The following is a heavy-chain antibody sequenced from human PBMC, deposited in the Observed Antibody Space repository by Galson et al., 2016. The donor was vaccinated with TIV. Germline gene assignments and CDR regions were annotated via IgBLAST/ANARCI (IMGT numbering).Heavy chain of an antibody. CDR3: AREGSTGRKSPFDI. V-gene: IGHV1-46*01. J-gene: IGHJ3*02. D-gene: IGHD1-1*01. CDR1: GYTFITYY. Sequence: SVKVSCNASGYTFITYYVYWIRQAPGQGPEWVGVINPSGGSTTYAEKFQGRVTITRDTSISTVHMELHSLTSDDTALYFCAREGSTGRKSPFDIWGQGTMVTVSS. CDR2: INPSGGST.